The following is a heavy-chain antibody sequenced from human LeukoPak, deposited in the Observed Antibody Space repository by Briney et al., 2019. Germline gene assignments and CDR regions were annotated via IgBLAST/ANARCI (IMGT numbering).Heavy chain of an antibody. CDR1: GGSISSSSYY. V-gene: IGHV4-39*01. CDR2: IYYSGST. D-gene: IGHD3-10*01. J-gene: IGHJ4*02. Sequence: PSETLSLTCTVSGGSISSSSYYWCWMRQPPGKGLEWIGTIYYSGSTYYNPSLKSRVTISVDTSKNQFSLKLSSVTAADTAVYYCARRTMVRGVITSYSFDYWGQGTLVTVSS. CDR3: ARRTMVRGVITSYSFDY.